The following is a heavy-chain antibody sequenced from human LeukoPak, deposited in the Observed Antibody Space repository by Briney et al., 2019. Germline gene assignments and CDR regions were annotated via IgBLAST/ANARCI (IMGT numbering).Heavy chain of an antibody. D-gene: IGHD5-24*01. CDR2: ISSSSSYI. CDR3: ASWMAAPGGYFDY. Sequence: PGGSPRLSCAASGFTFSSYSMNWVRQAPGKGLEWVSSISSSSSYIYYADSVKGRFTISRDNAKNSLYLQMNSLRAEDTAVYYCASWMAAPGGYFDYWGQGTLVTVSS. V-gene: IGHV3-21*01. CDR1: GFTFSSYS. J-gene: IGHJ4*02.